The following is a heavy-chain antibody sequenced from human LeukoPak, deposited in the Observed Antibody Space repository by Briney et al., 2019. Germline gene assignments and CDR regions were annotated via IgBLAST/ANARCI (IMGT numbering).Heavy chain of an antibody. V-gene: IGHV4-30-4*01. Sequence: PPETLSLTCTVSGGSISSGDYYWSWIRQPPGKGLEWIGYIYYSGSTYYNPSLKSRVTISVDTSKNQFSLKLSSVTAADTAVYYCARDYSFGEKINWGQGTLVTVSS. CDR2: IYYSGST. CDR1: GGSISSGDYY. CDR3: ARDYSFGEKIN. D-gene: IGHD3-10*01. J-gene: IGHJ4*02.